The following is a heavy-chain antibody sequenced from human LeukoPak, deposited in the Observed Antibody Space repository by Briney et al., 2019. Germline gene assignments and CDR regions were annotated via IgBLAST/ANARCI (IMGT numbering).Heavy chain of an antibody. CDR1: GGTFSSYA. V-gene: IGHV1-69*13. D-gene: IGHD4-17*01. J-gene: IGHJ3*01. Sequence: SVKVSCKASGGTFSSYAISWVRQAPGQGLEWMEGIIPIFGTANYAQKFQGRVTITADESTSTAYMELSSLRSEDTAVYYCATGRSDDYGESGQNWGQGTMVTVSS. CDR2: IIPIFGTA. CDR3: ATGRSDDYGESGQN.